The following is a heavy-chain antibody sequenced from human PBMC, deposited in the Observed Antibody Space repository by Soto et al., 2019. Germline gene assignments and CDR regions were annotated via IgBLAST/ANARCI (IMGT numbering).Heavy chain of an antibody. V-gene: IGHV3-33*01. CDR3: ARERKSGSRRQSYYYYYGMDV. Sequence: PGGSLRLSCAASGFTFSSYGMHWVRQAPGKGLEWVAVIWYDGSNKYYADSVKGRFTISRDNSKNTLYLQMNSLRAEDTAVYYCARERKSGSRRQSYYYYYGMDVWGQGTTVTVSS. CDR2: IWYDGSNK. J-gene: IGHJ6*02. D-gene: IGHD6-13*01. CDR1: GFTFSSYG.